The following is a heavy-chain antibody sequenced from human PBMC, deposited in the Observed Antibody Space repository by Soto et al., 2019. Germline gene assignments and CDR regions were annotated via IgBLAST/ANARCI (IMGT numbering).Heavy chain of an antibody. Sequence: SETLSLTCAVYGGSFSGYYWSWIRQPPGKGLEWIGEINHSGSTNYNPSLKSRVTISVDTSKNQFSLKLSSVTAADTAVYYCARDLCSGGSCYSIPSYYYYGMDVWGQGTTVTVSS. CDR3: ARDLCSGGSCYSIPSYYYYGMDV. J-gene: IGHJ6*02. CDR2: INHSGST. D-gene: IGHD2-15*01. CDR1: GGSFSGYY. V-gene: IGHV4-34*01.